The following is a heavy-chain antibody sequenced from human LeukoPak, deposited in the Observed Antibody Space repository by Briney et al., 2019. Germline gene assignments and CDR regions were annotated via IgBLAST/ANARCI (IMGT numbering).Heavy chain of an antibody. D-gene: IGHD6-19*01. V-gene: IGHV5-51*01. CDR2: IYPGDSDT. J-gene: IGHJ6*02. Sequence: PGGSLKISCKGFGYSFTSYWIGWVRQMPGKGLEWMGIIYPGDSDTRYSPSFQGQVTISVDKSISTAYLQWSSLKASDTAMYYCARGSSSGWYGYYYGMDVWGQGTTVTVSS. CDR3: ARGSSSGWYGYYYGMDV. CDR1: GYSFTSYW.